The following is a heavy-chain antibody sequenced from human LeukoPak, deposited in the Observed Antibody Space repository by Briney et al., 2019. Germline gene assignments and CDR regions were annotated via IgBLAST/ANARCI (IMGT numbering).Heavy chain of an antibody. CDR2: IYYSGST. V-gene: IGHV4-59*12. CDR3: ARDRSPAPGRSYGRGHFDY. D-gene: IGHD5-18*01. J-gene: IGHJ4*02. CDR1: GGSISSYY. Sequence: SETLSLTCTVSGGSISSYYWSWIRQPPGKGLEWIGYIYYSGSTNYNPSLKSRVTISVHTSKNQFSLKLSSVTAADTAVYYCARDRSPAPGRSYGRGHFDYWGQGTLVTVSS.